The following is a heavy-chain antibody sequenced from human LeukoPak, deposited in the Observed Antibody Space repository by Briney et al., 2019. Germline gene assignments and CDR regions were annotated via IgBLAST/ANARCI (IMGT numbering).Heavy chain of an antibody. J-gene: IGHJ6*02. D-gene: IGHD2-2*01. V-gene: IGHV3-33*01. CDR2: IWYDGSNK. CDR1: GFTFSSYG. CDR3: ARAAGYCSSTSCWANYCYYGMDV. Sequence: GGSLRLSYAASGFTFSSYGMLWVRQAPGKGLEGVAVIWYDGSNKYYADSVKGRFTISRDNSKNTLYLQMNSLRAEDTAVYYCARAAGYCSSTSCWANYCYYGMDVWGQGTTVTVSS.